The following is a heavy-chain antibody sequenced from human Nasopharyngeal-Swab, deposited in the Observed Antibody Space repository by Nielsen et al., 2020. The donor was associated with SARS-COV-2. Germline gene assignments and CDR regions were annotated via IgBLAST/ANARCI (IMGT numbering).Heavy chain of an antibody. Sequence: GASLKISCKGSGYSFTSYWIGWVRQMPGKGLEWMGIIYPGDSDTRYSPSFQGQVTISADKSISTAYLQWSSLKASDTAMYYCARPTGGVAYYDSSGYPSYFDYWGQGTLVTVSS. CDR1: GYSFTSYW. CDR2: IYPGDSDT. CDR3: ARPTGGVAYYDSSGYPSYFDY. J-gene: IGHJ4*02. D-gene: IGHD3-22*01. V-gene: IGHV5-51*01.